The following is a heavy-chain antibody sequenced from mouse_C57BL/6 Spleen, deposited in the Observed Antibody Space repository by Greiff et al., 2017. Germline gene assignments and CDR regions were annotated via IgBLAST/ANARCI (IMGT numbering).Heavy chain of an antibody. CDR1: GFTFSSYA. J-gene: IGHJ4*01. CDR3: SRELRDYYGSSQYYYAMDY. D-gene: IGHD1-1*01. CDR2: ISDGGSYT. V-gene: IGHV5-4*01. Sequence: EVKLVESGGGLVKPGGSLKLSCAASGFTFSSYAMSWVRQTPEKRLEWVATISDGGSYTYYPDNVKGRFTISRDNAKNNLYLQMRHLKSEDTAMYYCSRELRDYYGSSQYYYAMDYWGQGTSVTVSS.